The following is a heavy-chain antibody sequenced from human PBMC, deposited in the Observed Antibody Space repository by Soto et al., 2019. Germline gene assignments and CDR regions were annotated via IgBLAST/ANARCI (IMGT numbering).Heavy chain of an antibody. CDR2: IYYSGST. V-gene: IGHV4-30-4*01. CDR3: ARVATLTDIVVVPAELNP. CDR1: GGSISSGGYY. D-gene: IGHD2-2*01. J-gene: IGHJ5*02. Sequence: LSLTCTVSGGSISSGGYYWSWIRQPPGNGLEWIGYIYYSGSTYYNPSLKSRVTISVDTSKNQFSLKLSSVTAADTAVYYCARVATLTDIVVVPAELNPWGQGTLVTVSS.